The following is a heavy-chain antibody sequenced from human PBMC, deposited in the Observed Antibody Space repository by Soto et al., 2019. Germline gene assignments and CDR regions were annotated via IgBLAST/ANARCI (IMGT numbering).Heavy chain of an antibody. D-gene: IGHD2-2*01. Sequence: QVHLEQSGADVKKPGSSVKVSCKAAGGTFSTYTLIWVRQAPGQGLEWMGRIIPMLTVTNSAQKFQDRVTLTADKSTSTAFMELTSLTSDDTAVYYCSIGSWSAETFDVWGQGTMVTVSS. J-gene: IGHJ3*01. CDR1: GGTFSTYT. CDR2: IIPMLTVT. V-gene: IGHV1-69*02. CDR3: SIGSWSAETFDV.